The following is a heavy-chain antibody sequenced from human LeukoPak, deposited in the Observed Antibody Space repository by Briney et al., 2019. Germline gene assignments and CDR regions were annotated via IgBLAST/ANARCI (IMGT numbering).Heavy chain of an antibody. CDR1: GASISGYY. J-gene: IGHJ4*02. Sequence: SDTLSLTCTVSGASISGYYWSWIRQPAGKGLEWIGRIYTSGSTNYSPSLKSRVTMSVDTSKNQFFLKLSSVTAADTAVYYCARTAPDSSDYYTRFDYWGQGTLVTVSS. CDR3: ARTAPDSSDYYTRFDY. CDR2: IYTSGST. V-gene: IGHV4-4*07. D-gene: IGHD3-22*01.